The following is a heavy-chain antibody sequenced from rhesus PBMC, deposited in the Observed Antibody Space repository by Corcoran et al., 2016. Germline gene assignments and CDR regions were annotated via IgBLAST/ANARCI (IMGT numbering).Heavy chain of an antibody. CDR3: ARRIHSAYYGWDS. J-gene: IGHJ6*01. D-gene: IGHD4-23*01. Sequence: QLQLQASGPGLVKPSETLSLTCAVSGASIRAYYWNLIRLLTGKGLEWIGYIAGANGDTYYHPSLKSRVIISTDTSNNRFSLKLSSMTAADTAVYYCARRIHSAYYGWDSWGQGVVVTVSS. CDR1: GASIRAYY. CDR2: IAGANGDT. V-gene: IGHV4-165*02.